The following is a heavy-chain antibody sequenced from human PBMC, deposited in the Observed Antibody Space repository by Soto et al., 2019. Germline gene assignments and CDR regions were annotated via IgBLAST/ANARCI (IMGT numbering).Heavy chain of an antibody. CDR1: GGSISSYY. J-gene: IGHJ4*02. V-gene: IGHV4-59*01. D-gene: IGHD3-3*01. CDR2: IYYSGST. CDR3: ARGTITIFGVVITEGLDY. Sequence: PSETLSLTCTVSGGSISSYYWSWIRQPPGKGLEWIGYIYYSGSTNYNPSLKSRVTISVDTSKNQFSLKLSSVTAADTAVYYCARGTITIFGVVITEGLDYWGQGTLVTVSS.